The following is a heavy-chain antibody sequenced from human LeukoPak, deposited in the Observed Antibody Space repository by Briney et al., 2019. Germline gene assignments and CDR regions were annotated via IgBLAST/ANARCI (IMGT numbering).Heavy chain of an antibody. CDR3: SRDPGIGGSGSYYNYYFDY. J-gene: IGHJ4*02. CDR1: GFTFSDYY. D-gene: IGHD3-10*01. Sequence: GGSLRLSCAASGFTFSDYYMSWVRQAPGKGLEWVSYISSSSSYTNYADSVKGRCTISRDNAKNSLYLQMNSLRAENTAVYYCSRDPGIGGSGSYYNYYFDYWGQGTLVTVSS. CDR2: ISSSSSYT. V-gene: IGHV3-11*06.